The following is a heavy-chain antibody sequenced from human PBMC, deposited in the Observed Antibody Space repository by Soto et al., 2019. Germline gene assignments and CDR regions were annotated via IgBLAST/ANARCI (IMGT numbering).Heavy chain of an antibody. Sequence: SGPTLVNPTETLTLTCTVSGFSLSNARMGVSWIRQPPGKALEWLAHIFSNDEKSYSTSLKSRLTISKDTSKSQVVLTMTNMDPVDTATYYCARPRGYYYYYGMDVWGQGTTVTVS. D-gene: IGHD3-10*01. V-gene: IGHV2-26*01. CDR1: GFSLSNARMG. CDR2: IFSNDEK. J-gene: IGHJ6*02. CDR3: ARPRGYYYYYGMDV.